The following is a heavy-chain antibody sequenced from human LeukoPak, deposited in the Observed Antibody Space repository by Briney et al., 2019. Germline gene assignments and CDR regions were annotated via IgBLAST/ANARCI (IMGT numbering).Heavy chain of an antibody. CDR3: AVTRGDFDY. Sequence: GASVKVSCKASGYTFTSYYMHWVRQAPGQGLEWMGIINPSGGSTSYAQKFQGRVTITRNTSISTAYMELSSLRSEDTAVYYCAVTRGDFDYWGQGTLVTVSS. V-gene: IGHV1-46*01. J-gene: IGHJ4*02. D-gene: IGHD2-21*02. CDR1: GYTFTSYY. CDR2: INPSGGST.